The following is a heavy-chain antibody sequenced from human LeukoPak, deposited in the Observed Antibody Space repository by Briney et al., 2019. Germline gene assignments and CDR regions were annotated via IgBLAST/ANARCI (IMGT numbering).Heavy chain of an antibody. J-gene: IGHJ4*02. Sequence: SETLSLTCTVSGDSISSGSYYWGWIRQPPGKGLEWIGNIYHTGTTSYNPSLKSRVTMSVDTSKKQFSLKLNSVTTADTAVYYCARRRFSSSRRDYWGQGTLVTVSS. V-gene: IGHV4-39*01. CDR2: IYHTGTT. CDR1: GDSISSGSYY. D-gene: IGHD6-13*01. CDR3: ARRRFSSSRRDY.